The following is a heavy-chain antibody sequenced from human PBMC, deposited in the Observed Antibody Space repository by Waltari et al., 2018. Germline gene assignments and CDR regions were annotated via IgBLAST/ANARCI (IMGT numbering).Heavy chain of an antibody. Sequence: QVQLVESGGGVVQPGRSLRLSCAASGFTFSSYAMPWVRQAPGKGLEWVAVISYDGSNKYYADSVKGRFTISRDNSKNTLYLQMNSLRAEDTAVYYCARDGRYDFWSGYYTDYWGQGTLVTVSS. D-gene: IGHD3-3*01. CDR2: ISYDGSNK. CDR1: GFTFSSYA. CDR3: ARDGRYDFWSGYYTDY. V-gene: IGHV3-30-3*01. J-gene: IGHJ4*02.